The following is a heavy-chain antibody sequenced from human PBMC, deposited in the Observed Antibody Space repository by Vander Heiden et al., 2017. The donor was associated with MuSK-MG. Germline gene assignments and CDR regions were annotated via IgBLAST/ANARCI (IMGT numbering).Heavy chain of an antibody. J-gene: IGHJ5*02. CDR1: GGSISSSSYY. D-gene: IGHD3-22*01. V-gene: IGHV4-39*01. CDR2: IYYSGST. CDR3: ARSDTDDYDSSGYSGWCDP. Sequence: QLQLQESGPGLVKPSETLSLTCTVSGGSISSSSYYWGWIRQPPGKGLEWIGSIYYSGSTYYNPSLKSRVTISVDTSKNQFSLKLSSVTAADTAVYYCARSDTDDYDSSGYSGWCDPWGQGTLVTVSS.